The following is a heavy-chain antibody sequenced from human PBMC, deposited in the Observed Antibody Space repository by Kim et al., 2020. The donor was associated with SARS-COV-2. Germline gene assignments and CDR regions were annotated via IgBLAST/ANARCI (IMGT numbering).Heavy chain of an antibody. V-gene: IGHV3-21*01. Sequence: YADSVKGRFTISRDNDKNSLYLQMNSLRAEDTAVYYCARDSSSGSYYKYWGQGTLVTVSS. CDR3: ARDSSSGSYYKY. D-gene: IGHD3-10*01. J-gene: IGHJ4*02.